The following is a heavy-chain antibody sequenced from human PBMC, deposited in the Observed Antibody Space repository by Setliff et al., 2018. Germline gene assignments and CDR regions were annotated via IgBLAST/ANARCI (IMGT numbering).Heavy chain of an antibody. CDR3: ARVEGYYNFWSGYFPYYYGMDV. CDR1: GYTFTSYG. V-gene: IGHV1-18*01. Sequence: ASVKVSCKASGYTFTSYGISWVRQAPGQGLEWMGWISAYNGNTNYAQKFQGRVTMTRDTSTSTVYMELSSLRSEDTAVYYCARVEGYYNFWSGYFPYYYGMDVWGQGTTVTVSS. J-gene: IGHJ6*02. CDR2: ISAYNGNT. D-gene: IGHD3-3*01.